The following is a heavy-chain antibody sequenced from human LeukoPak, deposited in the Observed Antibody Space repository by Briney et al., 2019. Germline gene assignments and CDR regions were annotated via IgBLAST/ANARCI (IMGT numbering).Heavy chain of an antibody. CDR2: IYYSGST. CDR1: GGSISSYY. V-gene: IGHV4-59*05. CDR3: ARQEGYQLLFNY. J-gene: IGHJ4*02. D-gene: IGHD2-2*01. Sequence: SETLSLTCTVSGGSISSYYWSWIRQPAGKGLEWIGSIYYSGSTYYNPSLKSRVTISVDTSKNQFSLKLSSVTAADTAVYYCARQEGYQLLFNYWGQGTLVTVSS.